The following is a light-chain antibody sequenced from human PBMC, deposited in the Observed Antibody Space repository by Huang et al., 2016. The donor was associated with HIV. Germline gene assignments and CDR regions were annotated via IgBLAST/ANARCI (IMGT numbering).Light chain of an antibody. J-gene: IGKJ2*01. Sequence: IQMTQSPSTLSAYVGDRVTIPCRASQSLGGWLAWYQQKPGKAPNPLSYKTESLETGVPSRFKGSGSGTELTLTSRSQQPDESATYYCEEYNSYPYTCGQGTKVEIK. V-gene: IGKV1-5*03. CDR2: KTE. CDR1: QSLGGW. CDR3: EEYNSYPYT.